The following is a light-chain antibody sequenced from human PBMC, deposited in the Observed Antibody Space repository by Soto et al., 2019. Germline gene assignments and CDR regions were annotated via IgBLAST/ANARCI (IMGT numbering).Light chain of an antibody. V-gene: IGKV3-11*01. Sequence: EIVLKQSPATLSLSPGERATLSCRASQSVSSYLAWYQQKPGQAPRLLIFDASNRATGIPARFSGSGSGTDFTLTISSLEPEDFAVYCCQLRSNWAPFPLTFGGGTKVEIK. CDR3: QLRSNWAPFPLT. CDR1: QSVSSY. CDR2: DAS. J-gene: IGKJ4*01.